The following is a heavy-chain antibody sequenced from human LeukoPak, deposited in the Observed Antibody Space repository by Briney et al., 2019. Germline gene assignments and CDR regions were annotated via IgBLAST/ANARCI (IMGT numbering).Heavy chain of an antibody. CDR2: IYYSGST. D-gene: IGHD3-10*01. Sequence: PSETLSLTCTVSGGSISSSSYYWGWIRQPPGKGLEWIGSIYYSGSTYYNPSLESRVTISVDTSKNQFSLRLTSVTAADTAMYYCTRGGSGSYATFDYWGQGTLVTVSS. CDR1: GGSISSSSYY. J-gene: IGHJ4*02. V-gene: IGHV4-39*02. CDR3: TRGGSGSYATFDY.